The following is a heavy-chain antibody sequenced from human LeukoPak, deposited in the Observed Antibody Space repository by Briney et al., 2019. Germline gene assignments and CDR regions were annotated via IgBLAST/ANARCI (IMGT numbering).Heavy chain of an antibody. Sequence: PSHSLSLTRTFSVRPIKRYYRRWTRHPARKGLEWVGRIHTSGSPNYNPSLKSRVTMSVDTSKNQFSLKLSSVTAADTAVYYCARAGGDTMVRGVIYYMDVWGKGTTVTISS. D-gene: IGHD3-10*01. CDR3: ARAGGDTMVRGVIYYMDV. CDR2: IHTSGSP. CDR1: VRPIKRYY. V-gene: IGHV4-4*07. J-gene: IGHJ6*03.